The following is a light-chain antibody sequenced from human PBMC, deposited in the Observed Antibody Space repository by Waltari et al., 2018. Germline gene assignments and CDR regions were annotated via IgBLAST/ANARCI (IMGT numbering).Light chain of an antibody. V-gene: IGKV1-5*03. CDR1: QSISGW. CDR2: RTS. CDR3: QQYSTYPYT. J-gene: IGKJ2*01. Sequence: DIQMTQSPSTLSAFVGDRVTITCRASQSISGWLAWYQQKPGKAPKLLIYRTSRLHSGVPARFSGRGSGTEFTLTISSLQPDDFATYYCQQYSTYPYTFGQGTKLEIK.